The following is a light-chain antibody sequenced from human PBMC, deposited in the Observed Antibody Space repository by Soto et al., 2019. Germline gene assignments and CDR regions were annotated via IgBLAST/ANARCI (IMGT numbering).Light chain of an antibody. CDR2: DVS. Sequence: QSVLTQPASVSGSPGQSITISCTGTSSDVDAYNYVSWYQQYPGKAPRLMIYDVSNRPSGVSNRFSGSKSGNTASLTISGLQAEDEADYYCSSFTSSSTYVFGTGTKVTVL. CDR1: SSDVDAYNY. V-gene: IGLV2-14*01. J-gene: IGLJ1*01. CDR3: SSFTSSSTYV.